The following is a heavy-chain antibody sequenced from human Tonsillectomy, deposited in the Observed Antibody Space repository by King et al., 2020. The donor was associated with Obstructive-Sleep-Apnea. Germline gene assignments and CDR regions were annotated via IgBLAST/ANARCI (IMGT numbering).Heavy chain of an antibody. CDR3: ARHPVYYYDSSGYY. V-gene: IGHV3-23*04. D-gene: IGHD3-22*01. Sequence: VQLVESGGGLVQPWGSLRLSCAASGFTFSSYAMSWVRQAPGKGLEWVSAISGRGGGTTYADSVKGRFTISRDNSKNTLYLQMNSLRAEDTAVYYCARHPVYYYDSSGYYWGQGTLVTVSS. J-gene: IGHJ4*02. CDR1: GFTFSSYA. CDR2: ISGRGGGT.